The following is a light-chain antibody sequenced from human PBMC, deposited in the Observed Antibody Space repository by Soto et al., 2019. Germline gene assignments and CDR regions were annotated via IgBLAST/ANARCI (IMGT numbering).Light chain of an antibody. CDR2: AAS. Sequence: DIQLTHSPSFLSASVLYIVTITFRASQGISSSLAWYQQKPGEAPKLLIYAASSLQSGVPSRFSGSGSGTDFTLTIRSLQPEDFATYFCQKSYSSPWKFGQGTKVDIK. CDR3: QKSYSSPWK. V-gene: IGKV1-39*01. CDR1: QGISSS. J-gene: IGKJ1*01.